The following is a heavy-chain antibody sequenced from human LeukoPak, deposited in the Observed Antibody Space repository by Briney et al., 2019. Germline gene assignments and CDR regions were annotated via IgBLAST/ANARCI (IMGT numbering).Heavy chain of an antibody. CDR1: GFTFSSYG. D-gene: IGHD3-22*01. J-gene: IGHJ4*02. V-gene: IGHV3-15*07. Sequence: GGSLRLSCAASGFTFSSYGMHWVRQAPGKGLEWVGRIKSKTDGGTTDYAAPVKGRFTISRDDSKNTLYLQMNSLKTEDTAVYYCTTDRPYYYDSSAREDYWGQGTLVTVSS. CDR3: TTDRPYYYDSSAREDY. CDR2: IKSKTDGGTT.